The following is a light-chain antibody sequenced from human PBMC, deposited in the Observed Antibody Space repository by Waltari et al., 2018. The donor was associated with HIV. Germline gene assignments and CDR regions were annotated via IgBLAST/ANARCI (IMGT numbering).Light chain of an antibody. Sequence: DIQMTQSPSSLSASVGDRVIVTCRASQNIKNYLNWYQPKAGRAPKLLLYEASTLQSGVPSRFSGSGSGTDFRLTISSLQPEDFATYYCQQTYTTPLLAFGGGTKVEI. V-gene: IGKV1-39*01. J-gene: IGKJ4*01. CDR2: EAS. CDR1: QNIKNY. CDR3: QQTYTTPLLA.